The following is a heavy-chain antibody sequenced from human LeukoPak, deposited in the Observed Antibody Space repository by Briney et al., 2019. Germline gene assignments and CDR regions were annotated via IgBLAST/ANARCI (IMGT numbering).Heavy chain of an antibody. CDR1: GFTFDDYA. V-gene: IGHV3-9*01. CDR2: ISWYSGSI. D-gene: IGHD3-22*01. CDR3: AKDIEVVVIEYAFDI. J-gene: IGHJ3*02. Sequence: PGGSLRLSCAASGFTFDDYAMHWVRQAPGKGLEWVSGISWYSGSIGYADSVKRRFTISRDNAKNSLYLQMNSLRAEDTALYYCAKDIEVVVIEYAFDIWGQGTMVTVSS.